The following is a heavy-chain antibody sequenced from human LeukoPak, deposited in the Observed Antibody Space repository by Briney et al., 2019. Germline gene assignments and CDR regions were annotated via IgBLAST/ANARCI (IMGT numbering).Heavy chain of an antibody. V-gene: IGHV4-59*01. CDR1: GGSISSYY. Sequence: EPSETLSLTCTVSGGSISSYYWSWIRQPPGKGLEWIGYIYYSGSTNYNPSLKSRVTISVDTSKNQFSLKLSSVTAADTAVYYCARVGDFWSCLPGYYFDYWGQGTLVTVSS. CDR3: ARVGDFWSCLPGYYFDY. D-gene: IGHD3-3*01. J-gene: IGHJ4*02. CDR2: IYYSGST.